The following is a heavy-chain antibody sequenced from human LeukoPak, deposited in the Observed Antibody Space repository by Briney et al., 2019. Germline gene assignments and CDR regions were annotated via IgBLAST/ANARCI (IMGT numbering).Heavy chain of an antibody. J-gene: IGHJ6*03. CDR1: GFTFSSYG. V-gene: IGHV3-30*19. CDR2: ISYDGSNK. CDR3: ARESYSGYGYYYYYMDV. Sequence: GGSLRLSCAASGFTFSSYGMHWVRQAPGKGLEWVAVISYDGSNKYYADSVKGRFTISRDNSKNTLYLQMNSLRAEDTAVYYCARESYSGYGYYYYYMDVWGKGTTVTVSS. D-gene: IGHD5-12*01.